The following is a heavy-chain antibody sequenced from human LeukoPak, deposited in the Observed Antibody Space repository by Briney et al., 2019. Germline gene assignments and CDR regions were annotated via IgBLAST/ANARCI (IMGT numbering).Heavy chain of an antibody. J-gene: IGHJ5*02. CDR2: IKQDGSET. Sequence: TGGSLRLSCAASGFTFSSYWMSWVRQAPGKGLEWVANIKQDGSETYYVDPVKGRFTISRDNAKKSLYLQMNSLRVEDTAVYYCASRSINWYRGNNWFDPWGQGTLVTVSS. V-gene: IGHV3-7*01. CDR1: GFTFSSYW. CDR3: ASRSINWYRGNNWFDP. D-gene: IGHD6-13*01.